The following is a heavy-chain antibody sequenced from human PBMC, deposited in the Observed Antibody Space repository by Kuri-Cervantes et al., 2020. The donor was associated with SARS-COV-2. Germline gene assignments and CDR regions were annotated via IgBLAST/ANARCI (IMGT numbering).Heavy chain of an antibody. J-gene: IGHJ6*02. CDR1: GFTVSSNY. D-gene: IGHD6-6*01. CDR3: ASGDSSSSWNGYYYYGMDV. CDR2: IYSSGGT. V-gene: IGHV3-53*01. Sequence: GESLKISCAASGFTVSSNYMSWVRQAPGKGLEWVSVIYSSGGTYYADSVKGRFTISRDNSKNTLYLQMNSLRAEDTAVYYCASGDSSSSWNGYYYYGMDVWGQGTTVTVSS.